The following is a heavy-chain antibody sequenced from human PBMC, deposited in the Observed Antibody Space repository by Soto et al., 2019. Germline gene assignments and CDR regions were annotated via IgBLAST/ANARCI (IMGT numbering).Heavy chain of an antibody. V-gene: IGHV2-26*01. CDR3: ARALFYSDSDGYYFEFDY. J-gene: IGHJ4*02. CDR1: GFSLTDTRMG. Sequence: SGPTLVNPTETLTLTCSVSGFSLTDTRMGVSWIRQAPGKALEWLAHIISNDDKSYSTSLKSRLTISKDTSKSQVVLRMTNMDPVDTGRYYCARALFYSDSDGYYFEFDYWGPGTLVTVSS. CDR2: IISNDDK. D-gene: IGHD3-22*01.